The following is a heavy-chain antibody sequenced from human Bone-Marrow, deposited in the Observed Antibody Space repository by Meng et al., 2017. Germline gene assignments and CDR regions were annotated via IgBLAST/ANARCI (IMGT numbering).Heavy chain of an antibody. CDR3: ARIHGGNSGDY. J-gene: IGHJ4*02. CDR2: IYYSGST. V-gene: IGHV4-59*01. D-gene: IGHD4-23*01. CDR1: GGSISSYY. Sequence: GSLRLSCTVSGGSISSYYWSWIRQPPGKGLEWIGYIYYSGSTNYNPSLKSRVTISVDTSKNQFYLKLSSVTAADTAEYYCARIHGGNSGDYWGQGTLVTVSS.